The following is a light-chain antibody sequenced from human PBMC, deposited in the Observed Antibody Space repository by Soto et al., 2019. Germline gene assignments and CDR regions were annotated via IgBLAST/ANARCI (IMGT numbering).Light chain of an antibody. V-gene: IGLV2-14*03. Sequence: QSVLTQPASVSGSPGQSITISCTGTSSDVGAYNYVSWYQQHPGKAPKLVIYDVSNRPSGVSNRFSDSKSGNTASLTISGLQAEDEADYHCSSYGGSSAPVIFGGGTKVTVL. CDR1: SSDVGAYNY. CDR3: SSYGGSSAPVI. J-gene: IGLJ2*01. CDR2: DVS.